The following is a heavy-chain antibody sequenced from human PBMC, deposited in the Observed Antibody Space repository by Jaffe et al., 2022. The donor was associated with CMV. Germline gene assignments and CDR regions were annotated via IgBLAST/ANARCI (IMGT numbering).Heavy chain of an antibody. CDR3: ARDRTTVTTVGGYYYYGMDV. CDR1: GYTFTSYG. V-gene: IGHV1-18*01. CDR2: ISAYNGNT. J-gene: IGHJ6*02. Sequence: QVQLVQSGAEVKKPGASVKVSCKASGYTFTSYGISWVRQAPGQGLEWMGWISAYNGNTNYAQKLQGRVTMTTDTSTSTAYMELRSLRSDDTAVYYCARDRTTVTTVGGYYYYGMDVWGQGTTVTVSS. D-gene: IGHD4-17*01.